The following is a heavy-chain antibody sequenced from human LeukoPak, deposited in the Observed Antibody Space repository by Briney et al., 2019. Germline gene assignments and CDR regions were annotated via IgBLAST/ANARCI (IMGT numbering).Heavy chain of an antibody. CDR2: ISSGGLTT. V-gene: IGHV3-23*01. J-gene: IGHJ4*02. CDR1: TFTFSSYA. CDR3: AKEPPNGYCTTTSCYFDY. Sequence: GGSLRLSCAASTFTFSSYAMSWVRQAPGKGLEWGSGISSGGLTTYYADSVKGRFTISRDNFKNTLYLQMNSLRPEDTAVYYCAKEPPNGYCTTTSCYFDYWGQGTQVTVSS. D-gene: IGHD2-2*03.